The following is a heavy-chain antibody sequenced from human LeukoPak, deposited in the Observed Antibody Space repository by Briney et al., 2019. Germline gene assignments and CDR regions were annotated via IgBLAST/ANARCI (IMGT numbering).Heavy chain of an antibody. J-gene: IGHJ3*02. CDR2: ITSDASST. CDR1: GXTFSNYW. CDR3: AREFEGQEAGAYGSGSYDVFDI. D-gene: IGHD3-10*01. Sequence: PGGSLRLSCAASGXTFSNYWMHWVRRAPGKGLVWVSRITSDASSTSYADSVKGRFTISRDNAKNTLYLRMNSLRAEDTAVYYCAREFEGQEAGAYGSGSYDVFDIWGQGTMVTVSS. V-gene: IGHV3-74*01.